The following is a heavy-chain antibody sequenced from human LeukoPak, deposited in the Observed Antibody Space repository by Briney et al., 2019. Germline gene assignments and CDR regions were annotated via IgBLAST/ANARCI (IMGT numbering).Heavy chain of an antibody. CDR2: IYYSGSS. J-gene: IGHJ4*02. V-gene: IGHV4-59*01. Sequence: SETLSLTCTVSGDSISNSYWSWIRQHPGKGLEWIGYIYYSGSSNYNPSLKSRVTISVDTSKNQFSLKLSSVTAADTAVYYCARAEGGSYYLGYFDYWGQGTLVTVSS. D-gene: IGHD1-26*01. CDR1: GDSISNSY. CDR3: ARAEGGSYYLGYFDY.